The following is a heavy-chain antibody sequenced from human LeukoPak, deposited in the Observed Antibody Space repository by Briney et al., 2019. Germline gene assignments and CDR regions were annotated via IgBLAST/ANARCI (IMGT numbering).Heavy chain of an antibody. D-gene: IGHD2-21*02. CDR2: ISAYNGNP. CDR1: GYSFTNYG. V-gene: IGHV1-18*03. Sequence: GASVKVSCKTSGYSFTNYGISWVRQAPGQGLEWMGWISAYNGNPIYAQKLQGRVTMSTDTSTSTVYMELSSLRSDDMAVYYCARGIWSTTLTAYYLDYWGQGTLVTVSS. J-gene: IGHJ4*02. CDR3: ARGIWSTTLTAYYLDY.